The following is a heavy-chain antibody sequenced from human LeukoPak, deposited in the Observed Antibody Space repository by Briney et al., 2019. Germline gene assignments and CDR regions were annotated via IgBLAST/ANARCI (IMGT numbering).Heavy chain of an antibody. CDR3: AKSKAMVRGYYFDY. J-gene: IGHJ4*02. CDR1: GFTFDDYA. V-gene: IGHV3-9*01. D-gene: IGHD3-10*01. CDR2: ISWNSGSI. Sequence: GGSLRLSCAASGFTFDDYAMHWVRQAPGKGLEWVSGISWNSGSIGYADSVKGRFTISRDNAKNSLYLQMNSLRAEDTALYCCAKSKAMVRGYYFDYWGQGTLVTVSS.